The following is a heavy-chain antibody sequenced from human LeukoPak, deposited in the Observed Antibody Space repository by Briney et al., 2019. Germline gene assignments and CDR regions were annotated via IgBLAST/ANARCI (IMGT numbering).Heavy chain of an antibody. CDR2: IKQDGSEK. V-gene: IGHV3-7*01. Sequence: GGSLRLSCAASGFTFSSYWMHWVRQAPGEGLEWVANIKQDGSEKYYVDSVKGRFTISRDNAKNSLYLQMNSLRAEDTAVYYCASIAYYDFWSGSGAFDIWGQGTMVTVSS. D-gene: IGHD3-3*01. CDR3: ASIAYYDFWSGSGAFDI. J-gene: IGHJ3*02. CDR1: GFTFSSYW.